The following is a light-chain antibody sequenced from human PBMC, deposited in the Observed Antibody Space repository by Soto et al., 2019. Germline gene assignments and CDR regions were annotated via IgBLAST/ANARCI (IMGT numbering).Light chain of an antibody. Sequence: QSALTQPPSVSGSPGQSVTISCTGTSSDVGSYNHVSWYQQPPGTAPKLIIYDVSNRPSGVPDRFSGSKSGNTASLTISGLQAEDEADYYCRSYTSSSTLVVFGGGTKLTVL. V-gene: IGLV2-18*02. CDR3: RSYTSSSTLVV. J-gene: IGLJ2*01. CDR1: SSDVGSYNH. CDR2: DVS.